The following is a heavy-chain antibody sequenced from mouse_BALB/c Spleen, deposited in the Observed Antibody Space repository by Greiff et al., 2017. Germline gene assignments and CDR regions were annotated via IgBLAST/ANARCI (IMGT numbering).Heavy chain of an antibody. Sequence: EVNVVESGGGLVQPGGSLRLSCATSGFTFSDFYMEWVRQPPGKRLEWIAASRNKANDYTTEYSASVKGRFIVSRDTSQSILYLQMNALRAEDTAIYYCARDAEGAGLQFAYWGQGTLVTVSA. D-gene: IGHD2-4*01. CDR2: SRNKANDYTT. V-gene: IGHV7-1*02. CDR1: GFTFSDFY. CDR3: ARDAEGAGLQFAY. J-gene: IGHJ3*01.